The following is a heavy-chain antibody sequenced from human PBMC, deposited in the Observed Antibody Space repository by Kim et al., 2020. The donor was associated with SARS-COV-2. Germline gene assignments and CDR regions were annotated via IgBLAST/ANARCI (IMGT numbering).Heavy chain of an antibody. D-gene: IGHD3-10*01. V-gene: IGHV1-2*06. J-gene: IGHJ4*02. CDR1: GYTFTGYY. CDR2: INPNSGGT. CDR3: ARVISITMVRGGLYYFDY. Sequence: ASVKVSCKASGYTFTGYYMHWVRQAPGQGLEWMGRINPNSGGTNYAQKFQGRVTMTRDTSISTAYMELSRLRSDDTAVYYCARVISITMVRGGLYYFDYWGQGTLVTVSS.